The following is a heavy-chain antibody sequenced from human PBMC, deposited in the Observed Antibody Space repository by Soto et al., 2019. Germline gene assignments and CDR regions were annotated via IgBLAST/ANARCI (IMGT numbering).Heavy chain of an antibody. V-gene: IGHV3-23*01. CDR1: GFTFND. CDR2: ITGGGHT. D-gene: IGHD3-16*01. CDR3: AKDRSGWGSFDI. Sequence: EVQVLESGGGLVQPGGSLRLSCSASGFTFNDINWVRQAPGKGLEWISRITGGGHTDYVDSVKGRFTISRDNSKNTVYLQMNSLRADGTAVYYCAKDRSGWGSFDIWGQGTVVTVSS. J-gene: IGHJ3*02.